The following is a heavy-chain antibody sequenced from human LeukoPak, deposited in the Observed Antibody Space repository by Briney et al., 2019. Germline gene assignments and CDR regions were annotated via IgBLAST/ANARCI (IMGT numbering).Heavy chain of an antibody. CDR3: AKLTGVVVAASPFEY. V-gene: IGHV5-51*01. CDR1: GYSFTSYW. D-gene: IGHD2-15*01. CDR2: IYPGDSDT. J-gene: IGHJ4*02. Sequence: GESLKISCKGSGYSFTSYWIGWVRPMPGKGLEWMGLIYPGDSDTRYSPSFQGQVTIPADKSINTAYLQWSSLKASDTAMYYCAKLTGVVVAASPFEYWGQGTLVTVSS.